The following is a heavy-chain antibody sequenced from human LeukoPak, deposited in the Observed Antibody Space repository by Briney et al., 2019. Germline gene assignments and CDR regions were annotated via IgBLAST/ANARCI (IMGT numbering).Heavy chain of an antibody. J-gene: IGHJ4*02. CDR3: AREEGYYGSGNPF. Sequence: PSETLSLTCTVSGGSISSGSYYWSWIRQPAGKGLEWIGRIYTSGSTNYNPSLKSRVTISVDTSKNQFSLKLSSVTAADTAVYYCAREEGYYGSGNPFWGQGTLVTVSS. V-gene: IGHV4-61*02. CDR2: IYTSGST. D-gene: IGHD3-10*01. CDR1: GGSISSGSYY.